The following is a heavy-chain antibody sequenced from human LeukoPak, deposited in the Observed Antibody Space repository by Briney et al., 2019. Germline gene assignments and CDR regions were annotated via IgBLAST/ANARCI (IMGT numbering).Heavy chain of an antibody. V-gene: IGHV4-34*01. CDR3: ARDGNGAQQ. Sequence: SETRSLTCAVYGGSFSGYYWSWIRPPAGKGLEWNGEFHHSGSTNYNPSLQSRVTISVDPSKNQFSLKLSSVTAADTAVYYCARDGNGAQQCGQGTLVTVS. CDR1: GGSFSGYY. J-gene: IGHJ1*01. D-gene: IGHD3-10*01. CDR2: FHHSGST.